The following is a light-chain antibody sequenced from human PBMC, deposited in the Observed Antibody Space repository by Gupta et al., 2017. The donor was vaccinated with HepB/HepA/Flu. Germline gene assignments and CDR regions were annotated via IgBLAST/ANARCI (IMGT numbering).Light chain of an antibody. J-gene: IGLJ2*01. CDR2: GNS. CDR3: QSYDSSLSGVV. Sequence: QSVLTQPPSVSGAPGQTVTISCTGSTPNIGAGYAVHWYQVFPGTAPKLLVYGNSNRPSVFPDRFSGSKSGTSASLSITGIQAEDDVDYYCQSYDSSLSGVVFGGGTKLTVL. V-gene: IGLV1-40*01. CDR1: TPNIGAGYA.